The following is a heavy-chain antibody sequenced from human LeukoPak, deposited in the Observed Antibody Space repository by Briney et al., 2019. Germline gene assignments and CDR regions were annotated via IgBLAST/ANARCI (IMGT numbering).Heavy chain of an antibody. CDR3: ARGSSLDP. Sequence: GGSLRLSCAASGFTFYNDGMHWVRQAPGKGLEWVAVISHDGSNIHYGDSVKGRFTISRDNAKNSLYLQMNSLRAEDTAVYFCARGSSLDPWGQGTLVTVSS. J-gene: IGHJ5*02. CDR1: GFTFYNDG. D-gene: IGHD6-6*01. V-gene: IGHV3-30*03. CDR2: ISHDGSNI.